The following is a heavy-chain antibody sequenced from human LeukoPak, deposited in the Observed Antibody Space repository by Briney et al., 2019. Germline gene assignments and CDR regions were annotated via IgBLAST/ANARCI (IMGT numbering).Heavy chain of an antibody. Sequence: GGSLRLSCAASGFTFSSYEMNWVRQAPGKGLEWVSYISSSGSTIYYADSVKGRFTISRDNAKNSLYLQMNSLRAEDTAVYYCAKGLGAVAGTAFDYWGQGTLVTVSS. V-gene: IGHV3-48*03. CDR3: AKGLGAVAGTAFDY. J-gene: IGHJ4*02. CDR1: GFTFSSYE. D-gene: IGHD6-19*01. CDR2: ISSSGSTI.